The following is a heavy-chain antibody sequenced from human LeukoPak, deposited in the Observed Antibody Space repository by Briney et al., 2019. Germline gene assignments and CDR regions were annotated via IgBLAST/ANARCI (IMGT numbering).Heavy chain of an antibody. Sequence: GGSLRLSCAASGFTFSSYAMSWVRQAPGKGLEWVSAISGSGGSTYYADSVKGRFTISRDNSKSTLYLQMNSLRAEDTAVYYCAKDRYSSGWASYWYFGLWGRGTLVTVSS. D-gene: IGHD6-19*01. CDR2: ISGSGGST. V-gene: IGHV3-23*01. CDR1: GFTFSSYA. CDR3: AKDRYSSGWASYWYFGL. J-gene: IGHJ2*01.